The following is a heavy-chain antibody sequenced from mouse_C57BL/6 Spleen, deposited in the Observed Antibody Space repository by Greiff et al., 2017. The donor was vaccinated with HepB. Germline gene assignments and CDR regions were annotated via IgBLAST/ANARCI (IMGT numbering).Heavy chain of an antibody. CDR3: ARSDGSYYFDY. D-gene: IGHD2-3*01. Sequence: VQLQQSGAELVKPGASVKISCKASGYAFSSYWMNWVKQRPGKGLEWIGQIYPADGDTNYNGKFKGKATLTADKSSSTAYMQLSSLTSEDSAVYFCARSDGSYYFDYWGQGTTLTVSS. CDR2: IYPADGDT. CDR1: GYAFSSYW. V-gene: IGHV1-80*01. J-gene: IGHJ2*01.